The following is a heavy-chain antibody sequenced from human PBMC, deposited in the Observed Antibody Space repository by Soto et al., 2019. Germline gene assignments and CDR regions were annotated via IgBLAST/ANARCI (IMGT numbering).Heavy chain of an antibody. Sequence: PSETLSLTCTVSGGSISSYYWSWIRQSPGKGLEWIGYIYNSGSTNYNPSLKSRVTISVDTSKSQFSLKLTSVTAADTAVYYCVRFYLAVADWGAYYVCSQGTMDPVSS. D-gene: IGHD3-9*01. CDR1: GGSISSYY. CDR2: IYNSGST. CDR3: VRFYLAVADWGAYYV. V-gene: IGHV4-59*08. J-gene: IGHJ3*01.